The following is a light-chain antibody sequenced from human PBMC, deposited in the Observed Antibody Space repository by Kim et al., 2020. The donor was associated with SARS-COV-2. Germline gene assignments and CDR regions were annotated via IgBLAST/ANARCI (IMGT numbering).Light chain of an antibody. CDR1: KSRSGNF. Sequence: SPGGKATPPCRASKSRSGNFLAWYQHKPGQTPRIIMYGASTRATGIPDRFSASGSGTDFTLTISGLEPEDFAVYYCHQYGSSPPYSFGQGTKLEI. CDR3: HQYGSSPPYS. CDR2: GAS. V-gene: IGKV3-20*01. J-gene: IGKJ2*03.